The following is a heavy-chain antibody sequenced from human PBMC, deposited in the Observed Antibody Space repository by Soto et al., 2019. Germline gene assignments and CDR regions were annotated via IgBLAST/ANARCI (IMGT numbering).Heavy chain of an antibody. CDR3: ARDRGRGWYRWFDP. J-gene: IGHJ5*02. V-gene: IGHV1-69*01. CDR1: GGTFSSYA. CDR2: IIPIFGTA. Sequence: QVQLVQSGAEVKKPGSSVKVSCKAYGGTFSSYAISWVRQAPGQGLEWMGGIIPIFGTANYAQKFQGRVTITADESTRTAYMELSSLRSEDTAVYYCARDRGRGWYRWFDPWGQGTLVTVSS. D-gene: IGHD6-19*01.